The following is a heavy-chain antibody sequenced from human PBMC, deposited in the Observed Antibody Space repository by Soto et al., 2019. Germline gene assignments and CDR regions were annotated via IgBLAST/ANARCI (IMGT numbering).Heavy chain of an antibody. J-gene: IGHJ6*02. CDR2: IGAFNGNT. Sequence: QVQLVQSVAEVKKPGASVKVSCKAYGYTFSSYGITLLRQAPGQGLEWMGWIGAFNGNTNYAQNLQGRVTMTTDTSTTTASMELRSLNSDDTAVYYCARDRVKYSISSVLDVWGQGTTVTVSS. V-gene: IGHV1-18*04. CDR3: ARDRVKYSISSVLDV. CDR1: GYTFSSYG. D-gene: IGHD6-6*01.